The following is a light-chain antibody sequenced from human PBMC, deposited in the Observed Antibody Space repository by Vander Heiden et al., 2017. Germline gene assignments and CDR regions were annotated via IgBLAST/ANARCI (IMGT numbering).Light chain of an antibody. CDR1: QSISTW. CDR3: QRYNPFFST. J-gene: IGKJ1*01. Sequence: DIQMAHSPATLSASVGDRATITGRASQSISTWLAWYQQKPGKAPILLIYHASISESGVPPRFSGSGSRTEFTLTISILHPDDFATYYCQRYNPFFSTFGRGTKVEVK. CDR2: HAS. V-gene: IGKV1-5*01.